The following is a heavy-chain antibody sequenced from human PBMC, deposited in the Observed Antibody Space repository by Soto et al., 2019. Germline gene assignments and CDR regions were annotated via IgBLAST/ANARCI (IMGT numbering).Heavy chain of an antibody. CDR2: ISGSGGVT. Sequence: EVQLSESGGGLVQPGGSLRLSCAASGFTFSTYAMSWVRQAPGEGLEWVSGISGSGGVTYFADSVKGRFTISRDNSKNTLFXQMNSLRAEDXAVYYCTKRXGSSLGAWHFDYWGQGTLVTVSS. CDR3: TKRXGSSLGAWHFDY. J-gene: IGHJ4*02. D-gene: IGHD6-6*01. CDR1: GFTFSTYA. V-gene: IGHV3-23*01.